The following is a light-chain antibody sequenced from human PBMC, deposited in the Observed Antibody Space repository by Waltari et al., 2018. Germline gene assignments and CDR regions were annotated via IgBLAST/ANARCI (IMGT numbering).Light chain of an antibody. Sequence: SYVLTQPPSVSVAPGKTAPITCGGNDIGDKSVHWYRQKPGQAPVLVIYYDSDRPSGIPERCAGSNSGNTATLTISRVEVGDDADYYCQVWDTNSDHWVFGGGTKLTVL. CDR1: DIGDKS. V-gene: IGLV3-21*04. CDR3: QVWDTNSDHWV. J-gene: IGLJ3*02. CDR2: YDS.